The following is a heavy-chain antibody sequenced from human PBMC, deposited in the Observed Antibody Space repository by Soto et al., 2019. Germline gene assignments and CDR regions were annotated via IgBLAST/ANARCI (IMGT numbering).Heavy chain of an antibody. CDR1: GGSFSGYY. D-gene: IGHD6-13*01. CDR3: ARTYSSSWSPFDY. J-gene: IGHJ4*02. CDR2: INQSGST. Sequence: SETLSLTCAVYGGSFSGYYWSWIRQPPGKGLEWIGEINQSGSTNYNPSLKSRVTISVDTSKNQFSLKLSSVTAADTVVYYCARTYSSSWSPFDYWGQGTLVTVSS. V-gene: IGHV4-34*01.